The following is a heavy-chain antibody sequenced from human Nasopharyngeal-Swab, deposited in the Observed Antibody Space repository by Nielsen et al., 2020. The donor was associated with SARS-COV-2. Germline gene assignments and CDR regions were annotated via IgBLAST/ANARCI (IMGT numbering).Heavy chain of an antibody. CDR3: ARGGRYSSSSRIYYYMDV. J-gene: IGHJ6*03. CDR1: GYTFTSYA. CDR2: INAGNGNT. Sequence: ASVKVSCKASGYTFTSYAMHWVRQAPGQRLEWMGWINAGNGNTKYSQKFQGRVTITRDTSASTACMELSSLRSEDTAVYYCARGGRYSSSSRIYYYMDVWGKGTTVTVSS. D-gene: IGHD6-6*01. V-gene: IGHV1-3*01.